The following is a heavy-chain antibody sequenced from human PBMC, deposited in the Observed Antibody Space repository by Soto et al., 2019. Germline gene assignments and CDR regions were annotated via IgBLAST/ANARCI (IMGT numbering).Heavy chain of an antibody. J-gene: IGHJ2*01. CDR3: ARGTTVIYWYFDL. Sequence: WETLSLTCAVYGGSFSGYYWSWIRQPPGKGLEWIGEINHSGSTNYNPSLKSRVTISVDTSKNQFSLKLSSVTAADTAVYYCARGTTVIYWYFDLWGRGTLVTAPQ. D-gene: IGHD4-17*01. V-gene: IGHV4-34*01. CDR2: INHSGST. CDR1: GGSFSGYY.